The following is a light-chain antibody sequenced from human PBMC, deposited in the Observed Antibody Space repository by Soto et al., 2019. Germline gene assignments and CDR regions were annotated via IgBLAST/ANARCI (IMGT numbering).Light chain of an antibody. CDR1: QSVSNSY. V-gene: IGKV3-20*01. J-gene: IGKJ1*01. CDR2: GAS. Sequence: EIVLTQSPGTLSLSPGDRATLSCRASQSVSNSYLAWYQQKRGQAPKLLISGASRRATGIPDRFSGSGSGTDFTLSITRLEPEDFAVYYCQQYATSPRTFGQGTKVEIK. CDR3: QQYATSPRT.